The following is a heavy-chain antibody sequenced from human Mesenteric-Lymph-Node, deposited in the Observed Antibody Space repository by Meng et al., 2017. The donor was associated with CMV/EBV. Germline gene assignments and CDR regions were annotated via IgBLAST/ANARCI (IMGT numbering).Heavy chain of an antibody. V-gene: IGHV3-20*04. CDR2: IKWSGDTI. Sequence: GGSLRLSCAASGFILDDYGMSWVRQAPGKGLEWVSGIKWSGDTIGYGDSVKGRFTVSRDTARNSLYLQMDSLRVEDTAVYYCARASEPYSSGWYDWFDPWGQGTLVTVSS. CDR3: ARASEPYSSGWYDWFDP. CDR1: GFILDDYG. D-gene: IGHD6-19*01. J-gene: IGHJ5*02.